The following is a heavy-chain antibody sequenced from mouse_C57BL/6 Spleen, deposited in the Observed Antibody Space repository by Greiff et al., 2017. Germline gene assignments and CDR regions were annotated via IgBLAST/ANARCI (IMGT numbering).Heavy chain of an antibody. CDR3: ARENNKYDEWFSY. Sequence: VQLQQPGAELVKPGASVKLSCKASGYTFTSYWMHWVKQRPGRGLEWIGRIDPNSGGTKYNEKFKSKATLPVDKPSSTAYIQLSRLTSESSAVYYCARENNKYDEWFSYWGEGTLGTVSA. D-gene: IGHD2-10*02. V-gene: IGHV1-72*01. J-gene: IGHJ3*01. CDR1: GYTFTSYW. CDR2: IDPNSGGT.